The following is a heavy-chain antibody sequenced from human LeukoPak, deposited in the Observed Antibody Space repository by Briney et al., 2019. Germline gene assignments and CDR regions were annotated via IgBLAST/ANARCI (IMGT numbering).Heavy chain of an antibody. CDR2: ISSTASSI. Sequence: GGSLRLSCAASGFTFSSYSMSWVRQAPGKGLEWVSYISSTASSIYYADSVKGRFTISRDNAKNSLYLQMNSLSAEDTAVYYCAKRGNPAVGHHYLDVWGKGTTVSVSS. CDR1: GFTFSSYS. J-gene: IGHJ6*03. V-gene: IGHV3-48*04. D-gene: IGHD2-2*01. CDR3: AKRGNPAVGHHYLDV.